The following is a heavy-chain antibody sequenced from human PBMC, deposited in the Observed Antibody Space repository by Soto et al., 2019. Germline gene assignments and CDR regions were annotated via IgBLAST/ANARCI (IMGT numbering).Heavy chain of an antibody. D-gene: IGHD4-17*01. J-gene: IGHJ4*02. CDR3: AREPSTGLSDY. CDR1: GYIFTSYG. CDR2: INGDNGNI. V-gene: IGHV1-18*04. Sequence: QVQLVQSGGDVKKPGASVKVSCWASGYIFTSYGISWVRQAPGQGLEWMGWINGDNGNINYAQNLQGRLTMTRDTSSSTVAMELRRLRSADSAGYSCAREPSTGLSDYWGQGTLVPVSS.